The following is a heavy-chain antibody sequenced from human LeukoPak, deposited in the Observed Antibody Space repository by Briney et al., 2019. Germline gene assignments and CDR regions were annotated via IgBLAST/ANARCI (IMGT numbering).Heavy chain of an antibody. D-gene: IGHD6-13*01. J-gene: IGHJ3*02. Sequence: PGGSLRLSCAASGFTFSSYEMNWVRQAPGKGLEWVSYISSSGSTIYYADSVKGRFTISRDNAKNSLYLQMNSLRAEDTAVYHCARVGYSSSWYKADAFDIWGQGTMVTVSS. CDR2: ISSSGSTI. CDR1: GFTFSSYE. CDR3: ARVGYSSSWYKADAFDI. V-gene: IGHV3-48*03.